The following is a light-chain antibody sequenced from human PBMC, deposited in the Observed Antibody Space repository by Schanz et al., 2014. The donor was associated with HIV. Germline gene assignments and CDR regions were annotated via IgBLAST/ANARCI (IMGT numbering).Light chain of an antibody. CDR1: GSNIGSNS. CDR2: STN. V-gene: IGLV1-44*01. CDR3: AAWDDSLSGYV. J-gene: IGLJ1*01. Sequence: QSVLTQSPSASGTPGQRVTISCSGSGSNIGSNSVYWYQQLPGTAPKLLMYSTNQPPSGVPDRFSGSKSGTSASLAISGLQSEDEADYYCAAWDDSLSGYVFGTGTKLTVL.